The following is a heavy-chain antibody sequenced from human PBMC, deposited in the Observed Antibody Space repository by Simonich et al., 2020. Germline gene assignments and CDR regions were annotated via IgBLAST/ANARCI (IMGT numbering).Heavy chain of an antibody. D-gene: IGHD5-12*01. CDR1: GFTFSSYS. J-gene: IGHJ3*02. CDR2: IIGSSRTK. Sequence: EVQLVESGGGLVQPGGSLRLSCAASGFTFSSYSMKWVRQAPGKGMEWVSYIIGSSRTKNEADWVKGRFSISRYEAKNSLYLQMNSLRAEDTAVYYCARDSSYYAFDIWGQGTMVNVSS. V-gene: IGHV3-48*01. CDR3: ARDSSYYAFDI.